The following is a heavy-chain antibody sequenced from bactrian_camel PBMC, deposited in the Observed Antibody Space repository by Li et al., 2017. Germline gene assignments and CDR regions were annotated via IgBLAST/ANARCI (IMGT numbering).Heavy chain of an antibody. CDR1: EYIGC. J-gene: IGHJ6*01. CDR3: AKDRWLGSNVEVTSDFDY. Sequence: VQLVESGGGLVQPGGSLRLSCVTSEYIGCMGWFRQAPGKGREGVATLSRTGGWTDYADSVKGRFTISRDNAKNMLYLQLNSLENEDTAMYYCAKDRWLGSNVEVTSDFDYWGQGTQVTVS. CDR2: LSRTGGWT. D-gene: IGHD2*01. V-gene: IGHV3S31*01.